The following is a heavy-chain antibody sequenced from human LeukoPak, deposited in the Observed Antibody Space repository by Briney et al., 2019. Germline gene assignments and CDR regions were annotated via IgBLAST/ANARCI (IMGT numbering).Heavy chain of an antibody. J-gene: IGHJ4*02. D-gene: IGHD1-26*01. CDR3: ARATFRVGTTSAPGDY. Sequence: GGSLRLSCAASGFTFSNYWMHWVRQAPGKGLVYVSRINTDGSSTSYADSVKGRFTISRDNAKNTLYLRMNSLRAEDTAVYYCARATFRVGTTSAPGDYWGQGTLVTVSS. CDR2: INTDGSST. V-gene: IGHV3-74*01. CDR1: GFTFSNYW.